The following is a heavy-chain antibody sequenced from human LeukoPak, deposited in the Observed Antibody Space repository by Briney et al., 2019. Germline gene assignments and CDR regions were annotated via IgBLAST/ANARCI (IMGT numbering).Heavy chain of an antibody. D-gene: IGHD3-3*01. CDR3: TTDVRGRDFWSGYYYYYYGMDV. V-gene: IGHV3-15*01. J-gene: IGHJ6*02. Sequence: GGSLRLSCAASGFTFSNAWMSWVRQAPGKGLEWVGRIKSKTDGGTTDYAAPVKGRFTTSRDDSKNTLYLQMNSLKTEDTAVYYCTTDVRGRDFWSGYYYYYYGMDVWGQGTTVTVSS. CDR1: GFTFSNAW. CDR2: IKSKTDGGTT.